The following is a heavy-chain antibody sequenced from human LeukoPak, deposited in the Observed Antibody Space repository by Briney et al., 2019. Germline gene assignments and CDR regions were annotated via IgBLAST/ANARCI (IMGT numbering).Heavy chain of an antibody. CDR1: GFTFNSYN. D-gene: IGHD1/OR15-1a*01. CDR2: LSGSGRAT. Sequence: PGGSLRLSCVASGFTFNSYNMIWVRQAPGKGLEWVSGLSGSGRATYYAHSGKGRFTISRENSKNTMFLQMHSLRVDDTAVYYCARQRVMLTGTGGTWIDPWGQGTLVTVSS. J-gene: IGHJ5*02. V-gene: IGHV3-23*01. CDR3: ARQRVMLTGTGGTWIDP.